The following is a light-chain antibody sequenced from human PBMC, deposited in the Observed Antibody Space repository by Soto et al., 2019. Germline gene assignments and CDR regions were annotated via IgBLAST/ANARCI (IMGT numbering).Light chain of an antibody. CDR3: PAWDSRNYV. J-gene: IGLJ1*01. Sequence: SYELTQPPSMSVSPGQTASITCSGDKLGDKYASWYQQKAGQSPVLVIYQDTKRPSGIPERFSGSNSGNTATLTISGTQAMDEAANYCPAWDSRNYVLRTGTKLT. CDR2: QDT. V-gene: IGLV3-1*01. CDR1: KLGDKY.